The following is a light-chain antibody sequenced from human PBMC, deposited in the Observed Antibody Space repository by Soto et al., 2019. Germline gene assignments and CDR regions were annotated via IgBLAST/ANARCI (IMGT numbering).Light chain of an antibody. J-gene: IGKJ4*01. CDR2: GAS. Sequence: EIVLTQSPGTLSLSPGEIATLSCRASQSVSSSYLAWYQQKPGQAPRLLIYGASSRATGIPDSFSGVGSGTHLPLTLSRLEPEAFALYYWQQYGSSPLTFGGGTKVEIK. CDR3: QQYGSSPLT. V-gene: IGKV3-20*01. CDR1: QSVSSSY.